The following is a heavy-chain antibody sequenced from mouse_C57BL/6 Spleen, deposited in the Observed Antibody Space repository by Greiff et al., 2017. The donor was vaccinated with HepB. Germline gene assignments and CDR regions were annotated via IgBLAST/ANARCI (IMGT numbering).Heavy chain of an antibody. V-gene: IGHV3-6*01. CDR3: ARYGNFYYFDY. D-gene: IGHD2-1*01. CDR1: GYSITSGYY. CDR2: ISYDGSN. J-gene: IGHJ2*01. Sequence: EVHLVESGPGLVKPSQSLSLTCSVTGYSITSGYYWNWIRQFPGNKLEWMGYISYDGSNNYNPSLKNRISITRDTSKNQFFLKLNSVTTEDTATYYCARYGNFYYFDYWGQGTTLTVSS.